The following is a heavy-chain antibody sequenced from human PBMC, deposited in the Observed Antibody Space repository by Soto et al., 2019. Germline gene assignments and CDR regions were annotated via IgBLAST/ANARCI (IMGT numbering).Heavy chain of an antibody. CDR1: GCSISSSNW. J-gene: IGHJ4*02. CDR3: AREAYKRGATNPFFDY. CDR2: IYPSGIT. V-gene: IGHV4-4*02. D-gene: IGHD1-26*01. Sequence: PXETRSLTCAVSGCSISSSNWWTWVRLPPVKGLEWIGEIYPSGITNYSPSLKSRVTMSVDKSKNQFSLKLSSVTAADTAMYYCAREAYKRGATNPFFDYWGQGTLVTVSS.